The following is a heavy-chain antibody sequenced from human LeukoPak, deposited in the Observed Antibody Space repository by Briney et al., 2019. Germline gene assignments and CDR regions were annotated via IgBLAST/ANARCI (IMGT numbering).Heavy chain of an antibody. V-gene: IGHV4-61*02. D-gene: IGHD4-23*01. J-gene: IGHJ4*02. CDR1: GNSISSYYYY. CDR2: VYPSGNT. CDR3: ARQKATPLPEDFDY. Sequence: SQTLSLTCTVSGNSISSYYYYWSWVRQPAGKGLEWIGRVYPSGNTNYNPYNPSLTDRVTISIDASRNQFSLILTSVTAADTAVYFCARQKATPLPEDFDYWGQGTLVTVSS.